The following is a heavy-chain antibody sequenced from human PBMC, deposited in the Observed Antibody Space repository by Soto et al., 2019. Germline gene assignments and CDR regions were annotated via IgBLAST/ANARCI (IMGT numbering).Heavy chain of an antibody. CDR2: ISAYNGNT. V-gene: IGHV1-18*01. J-gene: IGHJ5*02. CDR3: ARVDLLVYWFDP. Sequence: ASVKVSCKASGYTFTSYGISWGRQAPGQGLEWMGWISAYNGNTNYAQKLQGRVTMTTDTSTSTAYMELRSLRSDDTAVYYCARVDLLVYWFDPWGQGTLVTVSS. D-gene: IGHD3-16*01. CDR1: GYTFTSYG.